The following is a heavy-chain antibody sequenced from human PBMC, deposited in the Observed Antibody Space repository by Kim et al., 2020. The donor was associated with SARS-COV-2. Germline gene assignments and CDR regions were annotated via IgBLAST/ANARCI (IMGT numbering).Heavy chain of an antibody. D-gene: IGHD3-10*01. CDR3: AKVEWFGELSLLYYDY. J-gene: IGHJ4*02. Sequence: SVKGRFTIARDNSKNTLYLQMNSLRAEDTAVYYCAKVEWFGELSLLYYDYWGQGTLVTVSS. V-gene: IGHV3-23*01.